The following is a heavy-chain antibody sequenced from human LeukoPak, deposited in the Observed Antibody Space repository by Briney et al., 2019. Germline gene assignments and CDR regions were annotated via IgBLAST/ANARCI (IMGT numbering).Heavy chain of an antibody. D-gene: IGHD3-10*01. CDR2: IYYSGST. V-gene: IGHV4-39*07. J-gene: IGHJ4*02. CDR1: GGSLSSGSYY. CDR3: ARLLWFGELWTFDY. Sequence: SETLSLTCTVSGGSLSSGSYYWAWIRQPPGTGLEWLGSIYYSGSTYYNPSLKSRVTVSVDTSKNQFSLKLSSVTAADTAVYYCARLLWFGELWTFDYWGQGTLVTVSS.